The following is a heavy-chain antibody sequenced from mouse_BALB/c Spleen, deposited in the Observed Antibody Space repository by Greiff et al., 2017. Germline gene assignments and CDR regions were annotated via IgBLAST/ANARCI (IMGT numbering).Heavy chain of an antibody. CDR1: GYAFTNYL. D-gene: IGHD2-3*01. CDR3: ARSGDGYYDWFAY. Sequence: VQLQQSGAELVRPGTSVKVSCKASGYAFTNYLIEWVKQRPGQGLEWIGVINPGSGGTNYNEKFKGKATLTADKSSSTAYMQLSSLTSDDSAVYVCARSGDGYYDWFAYWGQGTLVTVSA. V-gene: IGHV1-54*03. J-gene: IGHJ3*01. CDR2: INPGSGGT.